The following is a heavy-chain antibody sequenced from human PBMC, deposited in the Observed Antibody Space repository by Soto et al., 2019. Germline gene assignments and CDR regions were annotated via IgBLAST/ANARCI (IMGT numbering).Heavy chain of an antibody. D-gene: IGHD3-10*01. CDR3: GKGADHASGSYYTLDN. Sequence: QVQLVESGGGVVQPGRSLRLSCAASGFTFSSYGILWVRQAPGKGLEWVALVSYDGRNTYYADSVKGRFSISRDNFQNTLYLQMNSLRTEDTAVYYCGKGADHASGSYYTLDNWGQGSLVTVSS. J-gene: IGHJ4*02. V-gene: IGHV3-30*18. CDR1: GFTFSSYG. CDR2: VSYDGRNT.